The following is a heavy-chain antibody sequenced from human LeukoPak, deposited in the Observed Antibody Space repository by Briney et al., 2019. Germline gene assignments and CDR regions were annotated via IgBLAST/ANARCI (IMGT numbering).Heavy chain of an antibody. J-gene: IGHJ4*02. CDR1: GYTFTDHW. CDR2: IYPGDSDT. D-gene: IGHD6-19*01. Sequence: GESLKISCKASGYTFTDHWIGWVRQMPGKGLEWMGIIYPGDSDTRYSPSFQGQVIISADKSISTAYLQWRNLQAPDTAMYYCARGDNSGWYFFDYWGQGTLVTVSS. V-gene: IGHV5-51*01. CDR3: ARGDNSGWYFFDY.